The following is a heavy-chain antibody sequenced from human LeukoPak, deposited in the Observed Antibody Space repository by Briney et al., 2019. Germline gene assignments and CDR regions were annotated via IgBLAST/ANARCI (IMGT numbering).Heavy chain of an antibody. CDR1: GISFSSYG. CDR2: LSSTGTT. Sequence: GGSLRLSCAASGISFSSYGMSWVRQAPGKGLEWVSTLSSTGTTFYAGSVEGRFTISRANSENTLYLQMDSLRAADTALYYCARVGYSSGWFFFNFWGQGTLVSVCS. J-gene: IGHJ4*02. V-gene: IGHV3-23*05. D-gene: IGHD6-13*01. CDR3: ARVGYSSGWFFFNF.